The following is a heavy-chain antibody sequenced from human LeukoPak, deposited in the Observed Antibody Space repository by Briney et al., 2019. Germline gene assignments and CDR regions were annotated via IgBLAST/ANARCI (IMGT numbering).Heavy chain of an antibody. D-gene: IGHD7-27*01. CDR3: ARRREANWGFDNWFDP. J-gene: IGHJ5*02. CDR2: MNPNSGNT. CDR1: GYTFTSYD. Sequence: ASVKVSCKASGYTFTSYDINWVRQATGQGLEWMGWMNPNSGNTGYAQKFQGRVTITRNTSISTAYMELSSLRSENTAVYYCARRREANWGFDNWFDPWGQGTLVTVSS. V-gene: IGHV1-8*03.